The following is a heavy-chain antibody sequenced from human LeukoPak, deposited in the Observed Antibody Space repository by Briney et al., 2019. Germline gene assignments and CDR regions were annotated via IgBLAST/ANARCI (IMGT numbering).Heavy chain of an antibody. CDR1: GGSISSYY. Sequence: PSETLSLTCTVSGGSISSYYWSWIRQPPGKGLEWIGYIYYIGSTNYNPSLKSRVTISVDTSQTQFSLMVSSVTAADTAVYYCARHRPGERKFDPWGQGTLVTVSS. V-gene: IGHV4-59*08. CDR2: IYYIGST. CDR3: ARHRPGERKFDP. D-gene: IGHD3-16*01. J-gene: IGHJ5*02.